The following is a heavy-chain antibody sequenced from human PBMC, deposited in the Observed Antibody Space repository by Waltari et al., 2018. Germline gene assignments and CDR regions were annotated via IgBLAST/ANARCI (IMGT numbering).Heavy chain of an antibody. J-gene: IGHJ3*02. Sequence: EVLLVESGGGWVQTGGSLRLSGAASRSTCSNYGMNWVRQAPGKGLEWVANINQDGSEEYYVDSVKGRFTISRDNAKNSLYLEMKTLRAEDTAIYYCARTGARWLQFAAFDIWGQGTMVTVSS. CDR3: ARTGARWLQFAAFDI. CDR1: RSTCSNYG. V-gene: IGHV3-7*01. D-gene: IGHD5-12*01. CDR2: INQDGSEE.